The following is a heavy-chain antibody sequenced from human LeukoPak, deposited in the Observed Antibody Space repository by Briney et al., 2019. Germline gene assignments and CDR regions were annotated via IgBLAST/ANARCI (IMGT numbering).Heavy chain of an antibody. Sequence: GRSLRLSCAASGFTFSSYGMHWVRQAPGKGLEWVAVIWYDGSNKYYADSVKGRFTISRDNAKNSLYLQMNSLRAEDTAVYYCARDGEWLGRRYYYMDVWGKGTTVTVSS. J-gene: IGHJ6*03. D-gene: IGHD3-10*01. CDR3: ARDGEWLGRRYYYMDV. CDR1: GFTFSSYG. CDR2: IWYDGSNK. V-gene: IGHV3-33*01.